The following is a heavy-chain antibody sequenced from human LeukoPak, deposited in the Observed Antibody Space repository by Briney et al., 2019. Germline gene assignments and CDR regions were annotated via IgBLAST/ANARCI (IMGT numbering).Heavy chain of an antibody. J-gene: IGHJ3*02. Sequence: SETLSLTCTVSGGSISSYYWSWIRQSPGKGLEWIGYIYSSGSTNYNPSLKSRVTISVDTSKNQFSLKLSSVTAADTAVYYCARDRTLRRDIVVVVAAPTMAFDIWGQGTMVTVSS. CDR2: IYSSGST. CDR3: ARDRTLRRDIVVVVAAPTMAFDI. D-gene: IGHD2-15*01. V-gene: IGHV4-59*01. CDR1: GGSISSYY.